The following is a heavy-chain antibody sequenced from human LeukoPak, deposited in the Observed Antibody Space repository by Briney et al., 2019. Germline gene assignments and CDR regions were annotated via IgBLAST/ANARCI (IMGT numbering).Heavy chain of an antibody. J-gene: IGHJ4*02. Sequence: SETLSLTCTVSGGSISSSSYYWGWIRQPPGKGLEWIGSIYYSGSTYYKPSLKSRVTISVDTSKNQFSLKLSSVTAADTAVYYCARVAWESTGLSDYWGQGTLVTVSS. CDR3: ARVAWESTGLSDY. CDR2: IYYSGST. V-gene: IGHV4-39*07. CDR1: GGSISSSSYY. D-gene: IGHD1-26*01.